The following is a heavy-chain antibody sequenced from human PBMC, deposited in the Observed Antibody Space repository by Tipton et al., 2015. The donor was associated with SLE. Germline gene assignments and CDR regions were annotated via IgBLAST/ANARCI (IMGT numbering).Heavy chain of an antibody. CDR3: VRGLGEIDYGDYGDL. J-gene: IGHJ5*02. Sequence: TLSLTCAVYGGSFSGDYWSWIRQPPGKGLEWIGEISDSEITDYNPSLKSRVNISVDTSKNQFSLRLTSVTAADTAVYYFVRGLGEIDYGDYGDLWGQGTLVTVSS. CDR2: ISDSEIT. D-gene: IGHD4-17*01. V-gene: IGHV4-34*01. CDR1: GGSFSGDY.